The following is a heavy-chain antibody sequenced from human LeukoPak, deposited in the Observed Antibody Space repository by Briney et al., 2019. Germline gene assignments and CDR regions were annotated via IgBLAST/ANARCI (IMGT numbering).Heavy chain of an antibody. D-gene: IGHD4-17*01. CDR2: INWNGGST. CDR1: GFTFDDYG. J-gene: IGHJ1*01. Sequence: GGSLRLSCAASGFTFDDYGMSWVRQAPGKGLEWVSSINWNGGSTGYADSVKGRFTISRDNSKNTLYLQMNSLRAEDTAVYYCAKEDHHDYGDPAQHWGQGTLVTVSS. V-gene: IGHV3-20*04. CDR3: AKEDHHDYGDPAQH.